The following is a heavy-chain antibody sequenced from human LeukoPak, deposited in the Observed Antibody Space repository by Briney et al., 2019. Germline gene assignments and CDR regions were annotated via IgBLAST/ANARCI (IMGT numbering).Heavy chain of an antibody. V-gene: IGHV3-21*01. CDR2: ISSSSSYI. Sequence: PEGSLRLSCAASGFTFSSYSMNWVRQAPGKGLEWVSSISSSSSYIYYADSVKGRFTISRDNAKNSLYLQMNSLRAEDTAVYYCARETGLYSGSYLDYWGQGTLVTVSS. J-gene: IGHJ4*02. CDR3: ARETGLYSGSYLDY. D-gene: IGHD1-26*01. CDR1: GFTFSSYS.